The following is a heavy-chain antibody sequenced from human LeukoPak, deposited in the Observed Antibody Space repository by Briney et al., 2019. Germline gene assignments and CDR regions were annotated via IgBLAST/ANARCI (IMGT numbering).Heavy chain of an antibody. V-gene: IGHV4-59*01. CDR1: GGSISSYY. CDR3: ARSHSGAFDI. Sequence: SETLSLTCTVSGGSISSYYRSWIRQPPGKGLEWIGYIYYSGSTNYNPSLKSRVTISVDTSKNQFSLKLSSVTAADTAVYYCARSHSGAFDIWGQGTMVTVSS. J-gene: IGHJ3*02. CDR2: IYYSGST.